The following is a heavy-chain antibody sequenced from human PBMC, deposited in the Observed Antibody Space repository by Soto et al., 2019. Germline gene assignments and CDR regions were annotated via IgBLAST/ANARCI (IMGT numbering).Heavy chain of an antibody. CDR1: GFTFSNYW. D-gene: IGHD1-1*01. CDR2: IDIGGSAA. V-gene: IGHV3-74*01. CDR3: VRGTNDGYGIDL. J-gene: IGHJ4*02. Sequence: EVQLVESGGGLVQPGGSLRLSCAASGFTFSNYWMHWVRLPPGKGLLWVSSIDIGGSAANYAGSVEGRFTVSRDDANNALYLQMNSLRDDDTAVYYCVRGTNDGYGIDLWGQGAPVTVSS.